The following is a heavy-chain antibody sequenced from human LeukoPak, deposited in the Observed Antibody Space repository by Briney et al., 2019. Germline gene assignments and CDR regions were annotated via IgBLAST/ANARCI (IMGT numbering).Heavy chain of an antibody. D-gene: IGHD1-14*01. V-gene: IGHV3-74*01. Sequence: PGGSLRLSCTASGFSFSGHWMHWARQLPGKGLAWVSRISPTGSTTSYADSVKGRFTASRDNAKNTLYLQMNSLRTEDTGVYFCVRDAGGYWGQGTLVTVSS. CDR3: VRDAGGY. CDR2: ISPTGSTT. J-gene: IGHJ4*02. CDR1: GFSFSGHW.